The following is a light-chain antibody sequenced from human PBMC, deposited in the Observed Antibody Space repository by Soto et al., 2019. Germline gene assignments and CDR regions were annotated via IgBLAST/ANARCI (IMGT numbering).Light chain of an antibody. J-gene: IGKJ5*01. CDR1: QSVSNY. V-gene: IGKV3-11*01. CDR2: DAS. CDR3: QHSYYWPPS. Sequence: IVLTQAPATLSLSPGERATLSCWASQSVSNYLAWYQQSPGQAPRLLIYDASNRATGIPDRFSGSGSGTDFTLTINSLEPEDFAVYFCQHSYYWPPSFGQGTRLEIK.